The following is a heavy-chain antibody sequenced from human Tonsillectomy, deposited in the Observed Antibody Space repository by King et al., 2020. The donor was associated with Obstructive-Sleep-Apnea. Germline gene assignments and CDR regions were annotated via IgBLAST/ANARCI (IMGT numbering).Heavy chain of an antibody. CDR3: ATVGPSTGLDY. Sequence: VQLVESGGGLVKPGESLRLSCAASGFNFNDYYISWIRQAPGKGLEWVSYISPSSAYTIYADSVKGRFTISRDNAKNLLYLQMNSLSAEDTAVYYCATVGPSTGLDYWGQGTLITVSS. J-gene: IGHJ4*02. CDR2: ISPSSAYT. V-gene: IGHV3-11*06. CDR1: GFNFNDYY. D-gene: IGHD1-26*01.